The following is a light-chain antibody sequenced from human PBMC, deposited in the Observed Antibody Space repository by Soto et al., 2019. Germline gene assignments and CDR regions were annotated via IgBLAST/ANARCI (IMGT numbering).Light chain of an antibody. Sequence: EIVLTQYTGTLSLAPGDRATLSCRASQTFSNSFLSWFQQIPGQAPRLLIYGASMRATGIPDRFSGSGSGTDFTLTISRLEPEDFAVYYCQQCGSSSTFGQGTRLEIK. CDR1: QTFSNSF. CDR2: GAS. J-gene: IGKJ5*01. CDR3: QQCGSSST. V-gene: IGKV3-20*01.